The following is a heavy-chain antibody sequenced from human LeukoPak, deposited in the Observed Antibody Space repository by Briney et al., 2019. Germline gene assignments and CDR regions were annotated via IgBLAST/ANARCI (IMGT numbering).Heavy chain of an antibody. D-gene: IGHD6-13*01. Sequence: SETLSLNCTVSGGSISSYHWRWIRQPAGKGLEWIGRMHPSGSTHYNPSLKSRVTMSVDTSMNQFSLKLTSATAADTAVYYCARDRAAAAHFDYWGPGTLVTVSS. CDR1: GGSISSYH. V-gene: IGHV4-4*07. CDR3: ARDRAAAAHFDY. J-gene: IGHJ4*02. CDR2: MHPSGST.